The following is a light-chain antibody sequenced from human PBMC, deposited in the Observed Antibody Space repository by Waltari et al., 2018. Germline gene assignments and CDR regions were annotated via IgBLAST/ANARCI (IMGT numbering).Light chain of an antibody. Sequence: QSALPQPASVSRSPGQSITISCTGTSSDVEKYTLVSRYQHPPDKAPKLMIYEVTKRPSGVSNRFSGSKSDNTASLTISGLQAEDEADYYCCSYAGGGTYVFGPGTKVTVL. CDR3: CSYAGGGTYV. V-gene: IGLV2-23*02. J-gene: IGLJ1*01. CDR2: EVT. CDR1: SSDVEKYTL.